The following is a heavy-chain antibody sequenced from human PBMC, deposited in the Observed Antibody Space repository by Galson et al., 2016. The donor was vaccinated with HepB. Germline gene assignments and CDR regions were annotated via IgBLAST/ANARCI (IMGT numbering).Heavy chain of an antibody. J-gene: IGHJ2*01. D-gene: IGHD1-1*01. V-gene: IGHV1-18*01. CDR3: ARGLYRTTTPSPFDL. CDR2: ISTYNGNT. Sequence: SVKVSCKASGYTFTSYAISWVRQAPGQGLEWMGWISTYNGNTNYAQKLQGGVTMTIDTSTSTAYMELRSLKSDDTAVYFCARGLYRTTTPSPFDLWGRGTLVTVSS. CDR1: GYTFTSYA.